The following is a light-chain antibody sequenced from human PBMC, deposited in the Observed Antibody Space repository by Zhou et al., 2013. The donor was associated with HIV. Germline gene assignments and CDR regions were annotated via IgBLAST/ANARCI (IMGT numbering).Light chain of an antibody. CDR1: QAISNR. CDR3: QKYHSAPFT. V-gene: IGKV1-27*01. CDR2: DAS. J-gene: IGKJ3*01. Sequence: DIQMTQSPSSLSASVGDRVTITCRASQAISNRLAWYQQRPGEVPNLLIYDASTLQSGVPSRFSGSVSGTDFTLTISSLQPEDVATYYCQKYHSAPFTFGPGTKVDIK.